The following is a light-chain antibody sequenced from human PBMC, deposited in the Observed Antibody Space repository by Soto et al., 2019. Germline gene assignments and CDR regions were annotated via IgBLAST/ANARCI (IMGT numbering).Light chain of an antibody. J-gene: IGKJ2*01. Sequence: DAQMTQSPSSLSASVGDSVTITCRASQSIGTYLDWYQHKPGKAPKLLIYAASSLQSGVPSRFSGSGSGTDFTLTISSLQPEDFASYYCQESQSTFGQGT. V-gene: IGKV1-39*01. CDR1: QSIGTY. CDR2: AAS. CDR3: QESQST.